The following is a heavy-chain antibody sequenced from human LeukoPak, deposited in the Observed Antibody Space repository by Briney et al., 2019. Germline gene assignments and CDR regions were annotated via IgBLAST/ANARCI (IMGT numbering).Heavy chain of an antibody. J-gene: IGHJ6*02. D-gene: IGHD1-26*01. V-gene: IGHV3-30-3*01. CDR3: ARGGIVGANYYGMDV. CDR2: TSYDGSNK. Sequence: GRSPRLSCAASGFTFSSYAMRWVRQAPGKGLEWVAVTSYDGSNKYYADSVRGRFTISRDNSKNTLYLQMNSLRAEDTAVYYCARGGIVGANYYGMDVWGQGTTVTVSS. CDR1: GFTFSSYA.